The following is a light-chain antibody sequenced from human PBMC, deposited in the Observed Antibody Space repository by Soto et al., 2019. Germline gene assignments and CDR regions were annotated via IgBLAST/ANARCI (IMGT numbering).Light chain of an antibody. V-gene: IGLV2-14*01. CDR3: SSYTASSTWV. Sequence: QAVVTQPASLSGSPGQSITISCTGTSSDIGGYKYVSWYQQHPGKAPKLIIYEVINRPSGVSNRFSGSKSGNTASLTISGLQAEDEADYHCSSYTASSTWVFGGGTKLTVL. CDR1: SSDIGGYKY. CDR2: EVI. J-gene: IGLJ3*02.